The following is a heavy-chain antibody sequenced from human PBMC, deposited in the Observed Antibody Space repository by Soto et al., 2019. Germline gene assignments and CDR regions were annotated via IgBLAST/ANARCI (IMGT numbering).Heavy chain of an antibody. CDR2: IWYDASDK. Sequence: QVQLVESEGGVVQPGRSLRLSCAASGFTFSSYGMHWVRQAPGKGLEWVTLIWYDASDKYYADSVKGRFTISRDNSKNTLYLQMNSLRAEDTAVYYCARDRDVTFGDAFDIWGQGTMVTVSS. J-gene: IGHJ3*02. V-gene: IGHV3-33*01. CDR1: GFTFSSYG. D-gene: IGHD3-16*01. CDR3: ARDRDVTFGDAFDI.